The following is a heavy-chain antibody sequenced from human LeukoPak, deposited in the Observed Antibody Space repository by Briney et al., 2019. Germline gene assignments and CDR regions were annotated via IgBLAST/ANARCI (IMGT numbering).Heavy chain of an antibody. CDR3: TTDQIRKPDMVATSYYFDY. D-gene: IGHD5-12*01. CDR2: IKSKTDGGTT. V-gene: IGHV3-15*01. J-gene: IGHJ4*02. Sequence: GGSLRLSCAASGFTFSNAWMSWVRQAPGKGLEWVGRIKSKTDGGTTDYAAPVKGRFTISRDDSKNTLYLQMNSLKTEDTAVYYCTTDQIRKPDMVATSYYFDYWGQGTLVTVSS. CDR1: GFTFSNAW.